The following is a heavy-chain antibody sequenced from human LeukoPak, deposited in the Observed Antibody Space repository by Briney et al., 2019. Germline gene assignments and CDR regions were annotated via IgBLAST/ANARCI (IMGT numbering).Heavy chain of an antibody. CDR2: IYANGAT. Sequence: SETLSLTCTVSGGSMNDYYWYWIRQPAGKGLECIGRIYANGATNYNASLKSRIIMSVDTSKTQFSLTLNSVTAADSAVYYCARLYCRGGNCYSYFDSWGRGTLVTVSS. V-gene: IGHV4-4*07. D-gene: IGHD2-15*01. CDR3: ARLYCRGGNCYSYFDS. CDR1: GGSMNDYY. J-gene: IGHJ4*02.